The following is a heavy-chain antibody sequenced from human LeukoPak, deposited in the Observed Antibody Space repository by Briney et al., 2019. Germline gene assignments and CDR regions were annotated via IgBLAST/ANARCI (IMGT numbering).Heavy chain of an antibody. CDR2: IYYSGST. CDR1: GGSISSGDYY. D-gene: IGHD3-22*01. V-gene: IGHV4-30-4*01. CDR3: ARDPYYYDSSGYYPYYYGMDV. J-gene: IGHJ6*02. Sequence: TSETLSLTCTVSGGSISSGDYYWSWIRQPPGKGLEWIGYIYYSGSTCYNPSLKSRVTISVDTSKNQFSLKLSSVTAADTAVYYCARDPYYYDSSGYYPYYYGMDVWGQGTTVTVSS.